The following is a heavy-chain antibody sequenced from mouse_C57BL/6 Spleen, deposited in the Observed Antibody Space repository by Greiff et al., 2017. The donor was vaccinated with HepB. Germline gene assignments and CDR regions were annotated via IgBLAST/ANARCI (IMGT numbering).Heavy chain of an antibody. V-gene: IGHV1-7*01. J-gene: IGHJ4*01. CDR3: ARCDDYDPYAMDY. Sequence: VQLQQSGAELAKPGASVKLSCKASGYTFTSSWMHWVKQRPGQGLEWIGYINPSSGYTKYNQKFKDKATLTADKSSSTAYMQLRSLTYEDSAVYYCARCDDYDPYAMDYWGQGTSVTVSS. CDR1: GYTFTSSW. D-gene: IGHD2-4*01. CDR2: INPSSGYT.